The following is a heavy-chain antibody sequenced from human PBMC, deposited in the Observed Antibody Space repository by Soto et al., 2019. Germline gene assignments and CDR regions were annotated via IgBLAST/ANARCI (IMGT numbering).Heavy chain of an antibody. V-gene: IGHV1-2*02. CDR3: ARDMPAYDHYGMDV. CDR2: INPNSGGT. D-gene: IGHD3-3*01. CDR1: GYTFTGYY. Sequence: ASVKVSCKASGYTFTGYYMHWVRQAPGQGLEWMGWINPNSGGTNYAQKFQGRVTMTRDTSISTAYMELSRLRSDDTAVYYCARDMPAYDHYGMDVWGQGTTVTVSS. J-gene: IGHJ6*02.